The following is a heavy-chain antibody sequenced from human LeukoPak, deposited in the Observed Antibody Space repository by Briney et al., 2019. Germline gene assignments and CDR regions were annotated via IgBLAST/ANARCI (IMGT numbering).Heavy chain of an antibody. D-gene: IGHD3-3*01. CDR2: ISGSAHKI. Sequence: PGGSLRLSCVASGITFSNYAVSWVRQAPEKGLDWVSVISGSAHKIRYADSVKGRFTISRDNSENIVYLQMNSLRAEDTGVYYCAKDHYWSIDYWGRGTLVTVSS. V-gene: IGHV3-23*01. CDR3: AKDHYWSIDY. CDR1: GITFSNYA. J-gene: IGHJ4*02.